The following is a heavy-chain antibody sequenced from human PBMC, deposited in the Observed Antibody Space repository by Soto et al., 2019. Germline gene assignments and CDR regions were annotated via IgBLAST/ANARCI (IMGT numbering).Heavy chain of an antibody. CDR2: INAGNGNT. Sequence: ASVKVSCKASGYTFTSYAMHWVRQAPGQRLEWMGWINAGNGNTKYSQKFQGRVTITRDTTASTAYMELSSLRSEDTAVYYCAKSATVPAAIAYWGQGTLVTVSS. D-gene: IGHD2-2*02. CDR3: AKSATVPAAIAY. J-gene: IGHJ4*02. CDR1: GYTFTSYA. V-gene: IGHV1-3*01.